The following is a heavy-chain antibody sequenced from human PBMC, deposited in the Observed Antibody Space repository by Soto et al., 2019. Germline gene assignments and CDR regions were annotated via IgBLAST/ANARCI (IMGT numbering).Heavy chain of an antibody. J-gene: IGHJ3*02. CDR1: GFTFSSYW. Sequence: PGGSLRLSCAASGFTFSSYWMHWVRQAPGKGLVWVSRINSDGSSTSYADSVKGRFTISRDNAKNTLYLQMNSLRAEDTAVYYCARAGDYGDYVFDAFDIWGQGTMVTVSS. V-gene: IGHV3-74*01. CDR2: INSDGSST. CDR3: ARAGDYGDYVFDAFDI. D-gene: IGHD4-17*01.